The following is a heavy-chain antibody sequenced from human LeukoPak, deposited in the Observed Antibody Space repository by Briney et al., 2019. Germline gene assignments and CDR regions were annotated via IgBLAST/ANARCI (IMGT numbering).Heavy chain of an antibody. Sequence: ASVKLSCKASGYTFTSYGISWVRQAPGQGLEWMGWISAYNGNTNYAQKLQGRVTMTTDTSTSTAYMELRSLRSDDTAVYYCARTPTYYYDSSGYDTDYWGQGALVTVSS. J-gene: IGHJ4*02. CDR3: ARTPTYYYDSSGYDTDY. V-gene: IGHV1-18*01. D-gene: IGHD3-22*01. CDR2: ISAYNGNT. CDR1: GYTFTSYG.